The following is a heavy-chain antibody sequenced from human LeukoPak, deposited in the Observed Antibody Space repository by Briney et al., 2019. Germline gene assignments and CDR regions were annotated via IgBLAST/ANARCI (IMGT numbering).Heavy chain of an antibody. J-gene: IGHJ4*02. Sequence: SETLSLTCTVSGGSIGGYYWSWIRQSPGKGLEWIGYVFYIGSTNYNPSLESRVTISVDASKNQFSLHLSSVTAADTAVYYCARDCSSTSCYGGFDYWGQGTLVTVSS. V-gene: IGHV4-59*01. CDR3: ARDCSSTSCYGGFDY. CDR2: VFYIGST. D-gene: IGHD2-2*01. CDR1: GGSIGGYY.